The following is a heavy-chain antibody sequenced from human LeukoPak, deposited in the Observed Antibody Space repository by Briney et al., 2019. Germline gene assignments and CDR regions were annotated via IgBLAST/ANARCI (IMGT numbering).Heavy chain of an antibody. CDR1: GGSFSGYY. Sequence: SETLSLTCAVYGGSFSGYYWGWIRQPPGKGLEWIGEINHSGSTNYNPSLKSRVTISVDTSKNQFSLKLSSVTAADTAVYYCARDVDTAYYFDYWGQGTLVTVSS. J-gene: IGHJ4*02. CDR2: INHSGST. D-gene: IGHD5-18*01. CDR3: ARDVDTAYYFDY. V-gene: IGHV4-34*01.